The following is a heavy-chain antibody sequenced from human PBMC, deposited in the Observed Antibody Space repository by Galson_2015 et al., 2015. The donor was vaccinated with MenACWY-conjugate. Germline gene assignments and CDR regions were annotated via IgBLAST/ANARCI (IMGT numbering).Heavy chain of an antibody. V-gene: IGHV4-4*02. CDR2: IYHNGST. J-gene: IGHJ4*02. CDR1: GGSISSSNW. Sequence: LSLTCAVSGGSISSSNWWSWVRQPPGKGLEWIGEIYHNGSTNYNPSLKSRVSISVDKSKNQFSLKLSSVTAADTAVYYCARRGPGSDFWSGYYSFDYWGQGTLVTVSS. CDR3: ARRGPGSDFWSGYYSFDY. D-gene: IGHD3-3*01.